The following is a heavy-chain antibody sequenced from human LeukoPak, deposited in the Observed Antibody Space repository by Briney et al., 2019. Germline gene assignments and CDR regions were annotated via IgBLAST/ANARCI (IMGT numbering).Heavy chain of an antibody. J-gene: IGHJ5*02. CDR2: IHYSGST. D-gene: IGHD6-13*01. V-gene: IGHV4-39*07. CDR1: GGSISSSSYY. CDR3: ARGSSSWLPRGRPRPFDP. Sequence: PSEALSLTCTVSGGSISSSSYYWGWIRQPPGKGLEWIGSIHYSGSTNYNPSLKSRVTISVDTSKNQFSLKLSSVTAADTAVYYCARGSSSWLPRGRPRPFDPWGQGTLVTVSS.